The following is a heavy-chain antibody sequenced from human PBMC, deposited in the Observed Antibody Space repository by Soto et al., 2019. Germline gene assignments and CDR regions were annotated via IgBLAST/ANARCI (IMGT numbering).Heavy chain of an antibody. CDR2: IIPILGIA. Sequence: SVKVSCKASGGTFSSYTISWVRQAPGQGLEWMGRIIPILGIANYAQKFQGRVTITADKSTSTAYMELSSLRSEDTAVYYCARNHREDEPKGYYYYYMDVWGKGTTVTVSS. V-gene: IGHV1-69*02. CDR3: ARNHREDEPKGYYYYYMDV. D-gene: IGHD1-26*01. CDR1: GGTFSSYT. J-gene: IGHJ6*03.